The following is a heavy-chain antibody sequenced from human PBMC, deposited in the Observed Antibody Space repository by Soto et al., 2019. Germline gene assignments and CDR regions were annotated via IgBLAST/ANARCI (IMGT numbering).Heavy chain of an antibody. Sequence: SGGXXRLSXAASGFTFSSYAMTCVRQAPGKGLEWVSTISGTGGNTYYAGSVKGRFTISRDNSKNTVYLQMNSLRAEDTAVYYCVKAVYLLDFDYWGQGTLVTVSS. CDR1: GFTFSSYA. CDR3: VKAVYLLDFDY. CDR2: ISGTGGNT. D-gene: IGHD1-20*01. V-gene: IGHV3-23*01. J-gene: IGHJ4*02.